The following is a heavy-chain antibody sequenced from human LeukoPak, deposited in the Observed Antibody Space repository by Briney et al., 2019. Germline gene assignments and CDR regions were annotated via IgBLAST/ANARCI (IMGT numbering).Heavy chain of an antibody. CDR3: ARLVGVVGALNF. J-gene: IGHJ4*02. CDR1: GGSISSSSYY. CDR2: IYYSGST. D-gene: IGHD1-26*01. Sequence: PSETLSVTCTVSGGSISSSSYYWGWIRQPPGEGLEWIGSIYYSGSTYYNPSLKSRVTISVDTSKNQFSLKLSSMTAADTAVYYCARLVGVVGALNFWGQGTLVTVSS. V-gene: IGHV4-39*07.